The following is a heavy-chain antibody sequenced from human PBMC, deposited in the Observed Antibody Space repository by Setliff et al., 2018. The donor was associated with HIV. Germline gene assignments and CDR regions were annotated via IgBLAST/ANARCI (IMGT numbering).Heavy chain of an antibody. CDR3: ASFFGDYGY. J-gene: IGHJ4*01. CDR1: GFTFSNYG. D-gene: IGHD3-10*01. CDR2: IGSSNHGI. Sequence: GSLRLSCATSGFTFSNYGMHWVRQAPGKGLDWVAHIGSSNHGIHYTASVQGRFTVSRDNANNLLFLQMNNLRVEDTAVYYCASFFGDYGYWGHGTQVTVSS. V-gene: IGHV3-48*04.